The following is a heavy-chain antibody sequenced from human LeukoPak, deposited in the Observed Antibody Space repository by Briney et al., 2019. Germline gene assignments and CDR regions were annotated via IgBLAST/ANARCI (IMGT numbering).Heavy chain of an antibody. CDR3: ANTPNGMSYFDY. CDR2: IRYDGSNK. V-gene: IGHV3-30*02. J-gene: IGHJ4*02. D-gene: IGHD2-8*01. CDR1: GFTFSSYG. Sequence: GSLRLSCAASGFTFSSYGMHWVRQAPGKGLEWVAFIRYDGSNKYYADSVKGRFTISRDNSKNTLYLQMNSLRAEDTAVYYCANTPNGMSYFDYWGQGTLVTVSS.